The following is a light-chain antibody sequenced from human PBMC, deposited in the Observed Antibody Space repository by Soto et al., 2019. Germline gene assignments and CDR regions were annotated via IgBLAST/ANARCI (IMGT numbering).Light chain of an antibody. CDR2: DAS. V-gene: IGKV3-11*01. J-gene: IGKJ2*01. CDR3: QQRVNWTRYT. Sequence: EIVLTQSPATVSLSPGERATLSCRASQSVSSYLAWYQQKPGQAPRLLIYDASNRATGIPARFSGSGSGTDFTLTISSLEPEDVAVYYCQQRVNWTRYTFGQGTKLEIK. CDR1: QSVSSY.